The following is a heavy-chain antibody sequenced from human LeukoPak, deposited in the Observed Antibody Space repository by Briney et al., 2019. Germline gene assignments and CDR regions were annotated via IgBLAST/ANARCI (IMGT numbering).Heavy chain of an antibody. V-gene: IGHV3-48*02. Sequence: GGSLRLSCAASGFTFSSYAMNWVRQAPGKGLEWVSYISSSSSTIYYADSVKGRFTISRDNAKNSLYLQMNSLRDEDTAVYYCARLYYYDSSGYYYWDYWGQGALVTVSS. D-gene: IGHD3-22*01. J-gene: IGHJ4*02. CDR1: GFTFSSYA. CDR2: ISSSSSTI. CDR3: ARLYYYDSSGYYYWDY.